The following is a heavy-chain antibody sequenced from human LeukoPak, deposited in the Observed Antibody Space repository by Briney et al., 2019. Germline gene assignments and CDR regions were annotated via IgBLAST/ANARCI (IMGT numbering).Heavy chain of an antibody. CDR2: IHYSGIT. Sequence: SETLSLTCSVSGGSISTAYWSWIRQPPGKGLEWIGNIHYSGITNYNSSLKSRVSISLDTSKNQFSLKMISVSTADTAVYFCARGGWFHDPRGQGTLVTVSS. CDR3: ARGGWFHDP. CDR1: GGSISTAY. D-gene: IGHD6-19*01. V-gene: IGHV4-59*01. J-gene: IGHJ5*02.